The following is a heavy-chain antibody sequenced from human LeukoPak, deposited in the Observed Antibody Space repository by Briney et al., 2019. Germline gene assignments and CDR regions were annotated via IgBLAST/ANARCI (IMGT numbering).Heavy chain of an antibody. D-gene: IGHD6-13*01. Sequence: GRSLRLSCAASGFTFSSYGMHWVRQAAGKGLEWVAVISYDGSNKYYADSVKGRFTISRDNSKNTLYLQMNSLRAEDTAVYYCAKCLSSWYGWDFDYWGQGTLVTVSS. CDR3: AKCLSSWYGWDFDY. V-gene: IGHV3-30*18. J-gene: IGHJ4*02. CDR1: GFTFSSYG. CDR2: ISYDGSNK.